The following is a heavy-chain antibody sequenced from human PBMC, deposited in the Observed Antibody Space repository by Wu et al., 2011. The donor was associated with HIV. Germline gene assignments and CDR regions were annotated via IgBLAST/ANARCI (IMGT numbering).Heavy chain of an antibody. D-gene: IGHD2/OR15-2a*01. Sequence: QVQLVQSGAEVKKPGASVKVSCRASGYTFTSYGISWVRQAPGQGLEWMGWINPKSGGTIYAQKFQGRVTMTRDMSKSTVFMELSGLRSDDTAVYYCAREGRDSTTYYYFDYWGQGTLVTVSS. CDR2: INPKSGGT. CDR1: GYTFTSYG. V-gene: IGHV1-2*02. J-gene: IGHJ4*02. CDR3: AREGRDSTTYYYFDY.